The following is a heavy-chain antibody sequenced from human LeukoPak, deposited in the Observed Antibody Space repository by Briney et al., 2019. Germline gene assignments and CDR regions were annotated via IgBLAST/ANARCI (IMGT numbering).Heavy chain of an antibody. D-gene: IGHD1-26*01. CDR2: IYTSGST. CDR1: GGSISSYY. Sequence: SETLSLTCTVSGGSISSYYWSWIRQPAGKGLEWIGRIYTSGSTNYNPSLKSRVTMSVDTSRNQFSLKLSSVTAADTAVYYCARDFDELLRFNWIDPWGQGTLVTVSS. V-gene: IGHV4-4*07. J-gene: IGHJ5*02. CDR3: ARDFDELLRFNWIDP.